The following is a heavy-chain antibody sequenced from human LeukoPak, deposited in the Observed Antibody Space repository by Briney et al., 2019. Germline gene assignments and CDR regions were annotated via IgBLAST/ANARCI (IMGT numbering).Heavy chain of an antibody. CDR3: AKGSRDFDY. V-gene: IGHV3-30-3*01. J-gene: IGHJ4*02. Sequence: GGSFRLSCAASGFTFSSYAMHWVRQAPGKGLEWVAVISYDGSNKYYADSVKGRFTISRDNSKNTLYLQMNSLRAEDTAVYYCAKGSRDFDYWGQGTLVTVSS. D-gene: IGHD3-10*01. CDR2: ISYDGSNK. CDR1: GFTFSSYA.